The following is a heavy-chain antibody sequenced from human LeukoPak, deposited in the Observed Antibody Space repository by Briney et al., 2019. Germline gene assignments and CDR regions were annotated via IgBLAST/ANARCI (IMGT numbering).Heavy chain of an antibody. CDR3: AKDRPYDFWSGYGPNPPHAFDI. V-gene: IGHV3-30*02. J-gene: IGHJ3*02. D-gene: IGHD3-3*01. CDR2: IRYDGSNK. CDR1: GFTFSSYG. Sequence: PGGSLRLSCAASGFTFSSYGMHWVRQAPGKGLEWVAFIRYDGSNKYYADSVKGRFTISRDNSKNTLYLQMNSLRAEDTAVYYCAKDRPYDFWSGYGPNPPHAFDIWGQGTMVTVSS.